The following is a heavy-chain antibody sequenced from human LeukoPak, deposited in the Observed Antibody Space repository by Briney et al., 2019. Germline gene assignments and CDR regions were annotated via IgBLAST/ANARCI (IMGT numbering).Heavy chain of an antibody. CDR3: ARPAAAGRVKYFQH. CDR2: INHSGST. CDR1: GGSFSGYY. V-gene: IGHV4-34*01. Sequence: PSETLSLTCAVYGGSFSGYYWSWIRQPPGKGLEWIGEINHSGSTNYNPSLKSRVTISVDTSKNQFSLKLSSVTAADTAVYYCARPAAAGRVKYFQHWGQGTLVTVSS. D-gene: IGHD6-13*01. J-gene: IGHJ1*01.